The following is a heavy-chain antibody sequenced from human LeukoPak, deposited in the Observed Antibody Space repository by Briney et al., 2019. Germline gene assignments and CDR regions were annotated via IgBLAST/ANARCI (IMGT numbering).Heavy chain of an antibody. V-gene: IGHV3-23*01. D-gene: IGHD3-10*01. J-gene: IGHJ4*02. CDR1: GFTFSSYG. CDR2: ISGSGGST. CDR3: AKDLLLWFGELLPTYYFDS. Sequence: GGSLRLSCAASGFTFSSYGMSWVRQAPGKGLEWVSAISGSGGSTYYADSVKGRFTISRDNSKNTLYLQMNSLRAEDTAVYYCAKDLLLWFGELLPTYYFDSWGQGTLVTVSS.